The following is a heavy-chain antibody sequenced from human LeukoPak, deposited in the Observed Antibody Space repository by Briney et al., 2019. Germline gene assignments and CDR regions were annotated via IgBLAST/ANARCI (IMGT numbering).Heavy chain of an antibody. CDR3: ARDIDYGDSLPFDY. D-gene: IGHD4-17*01. Sequence: ASVKVSCKASGYTFTSYGISWVRQAPGQGLEWMGWISAYNGNTDYAQKLQGRVTMTTDTSTSTAYMELRSLRSDDTAVYYCARDIDYGDSLPFDYWGQGTLVTVSS. V-gene: IGHV1-18*01. CDR2: ISAYNGNT. J-gene: IGHJ4*02. CDR1: GYTFTSYG.